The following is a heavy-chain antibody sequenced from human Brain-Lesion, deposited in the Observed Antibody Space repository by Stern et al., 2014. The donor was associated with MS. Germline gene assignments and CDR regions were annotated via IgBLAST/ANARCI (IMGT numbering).Heavy chain of an antibody. CDR3: ARDLFITRGLDY. V-gene: IGHV3-7*01. Sequence: VQLVESGGGLVQPGGSLRLSCVASGFRFSRYWMSWVRQAPGKGLEWLANIKYDESEKYYADSVKGRFTISRDNAKNSVYLQMDSLRAEDTAVYYGARDLFITRGLDYWGQGTLVTVSS. CDR1: GFRFSRYW. J-gene: IGHJ4*02. CDR2: IKYDESEK. D-gene: IGHD3-22*01.